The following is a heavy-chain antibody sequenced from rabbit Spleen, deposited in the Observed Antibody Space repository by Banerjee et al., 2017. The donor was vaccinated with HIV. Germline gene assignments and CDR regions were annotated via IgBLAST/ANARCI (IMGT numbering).Heavy chain of an antibody. V-gene: IGHV1S40*01. CDR3: TRDDGSGHYIDGYFNL. CDR2: IYTANGNT. D-gene: IGHD1-1*01. Sequence: QSLEESGGGLAKPEGSLTLTCKASGIDFSSYYHMCWVRQAPGKGLEWIACIYTANGNTHYASWAKGRFTISKTSSTTVTLQMTSLTAADTATYFCTRDDGSGHYIDGYFNLWGQGTLVTVS. CDR1: GIDFSSYYH. J-gene: IGHJ4*01.